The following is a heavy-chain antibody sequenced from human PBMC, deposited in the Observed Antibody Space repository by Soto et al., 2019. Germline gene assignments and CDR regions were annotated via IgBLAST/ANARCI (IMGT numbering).Heavy chain of an antibody. D-gene: IGHD6-6*01. J-gene: IGHJ6*03. Sequence: GGSLRLSCAASGFTFSDYYMSWIRQAPGKGLEWVSYISSSSSYTNYADSVKGRFTISRDNAKNSLYLQMNSLRAEDTAVYYCARDYSSSSGYYYYYMDVWGKGTTVTVSS. CDR2: ISSSSSYT. V-gene: IGHV3-11*06. CDR3: ARDYSSSSGYYYYYMDV. CDR1: GFTFSDYY.